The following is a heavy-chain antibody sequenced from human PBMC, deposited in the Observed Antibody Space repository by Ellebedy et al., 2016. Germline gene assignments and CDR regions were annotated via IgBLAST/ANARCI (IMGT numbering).Heavy chain of an antibody. CDR2: IYYSGST. D-gene: IGHD3-9*01. CDR1: GGSISSGGYY. J-gene: IGHJ5*02. Sequence: LRLSXTVSGGSISSGGYYWSWIRQHPGKGLEWIGDIYYSGSTYYNPSLKSRVTISVDTSKNQFSLKLSSVTAADTAVYYCARGPYDILTGRYNWFDPWGQGTLVTVSS. CDR3: ARGPYDILTGRYNWFDP. V-gene: IGHV4-31*03.